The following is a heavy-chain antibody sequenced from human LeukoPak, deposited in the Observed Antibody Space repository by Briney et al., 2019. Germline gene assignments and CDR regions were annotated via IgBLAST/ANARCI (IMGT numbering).Heavy chain of an antibody. V-gene: IGHV3-21*01. J-gene: IGHJ4*02. CDR2: ISSSSTYI. Sequence: PGGSLRLSCAASGFTLSSYEMSWVRQAPGKGLEWVSSISSSSTYIYYADSVKGRFTISRDNAKNSLHLQMNSLRAEDTAVYYCARENWPECRRPYDYWGQGTLVTVSS. CDR1: GFTLSSYE. D-gene: IGHD6-25*01. CDR3: ARENWPECRRPYDY.